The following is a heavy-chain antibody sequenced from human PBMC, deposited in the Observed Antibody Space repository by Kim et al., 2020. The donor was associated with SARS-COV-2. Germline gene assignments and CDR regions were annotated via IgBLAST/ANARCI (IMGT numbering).Heavy chain of an antibody. J-gene: IGHJ4*02. D-gene: IGHD3-10*01. CDR3: ARVSAMVRADANFDY. Sequence: ADSVKGRFNISRDNAKNSLCLQMNSLRAEDTAVYYWARVSAMVRADANFDYWGQGTLVTVSS. V-gene: IGHV3-48*03.